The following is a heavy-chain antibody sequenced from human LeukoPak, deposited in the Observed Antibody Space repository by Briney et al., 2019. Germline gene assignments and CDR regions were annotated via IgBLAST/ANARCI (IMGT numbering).Heavy chain of an antibody. CDR2: ISYDGSNK. D-gene: IGHD6-6*01. Sequence: QPGRPLTLSCAASGFTFSSCAMHWVRQAPGKGLEGVAVISYDGSNKYYADSVKGRFTISRDNSKNTLYLQMNSLRAEDTAVYYCAKSDIAARGFGRYFQHWGQGTLVTVSS. CDR1: GFTFSSCA. J-gene: IGHJ1*01. CDR3: AKSDIAARGFGRYFQH. V-gene: IGHV3-30*04.